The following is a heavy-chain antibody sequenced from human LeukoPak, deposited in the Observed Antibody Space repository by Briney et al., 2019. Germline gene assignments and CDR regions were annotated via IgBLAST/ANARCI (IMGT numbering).Heavy chain of an antibody. Sequence: PGGSLRLSCAASGFTFDDYGMSWVRQAPGKGLEWVSGINWNGGSTGYADSAKGRFTISRDNSKNTLYLQMNSLRAEDTAVYYCARELPYYYYGMDVWGQGTTVTVSS. CDR2: INWNGGST. J-gene: IGHJ6*02. V-gene: IGHV3-20*04. CDR3: ARELPYYYYGMDV. CDR1: GFTFDDYG. D-gene: IGHD3-10*01.